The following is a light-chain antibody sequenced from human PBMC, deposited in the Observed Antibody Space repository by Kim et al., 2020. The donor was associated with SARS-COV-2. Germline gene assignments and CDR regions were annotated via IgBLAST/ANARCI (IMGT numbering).Light chain of an antibody. J-gene: IGKJ5*01. V-gene: IGKV3-20*01. CDR3: QHYAAALIT. CDR1: SSGD. Sequence: SSGDLAWYQQKAGQAPRVLVYGTSIRATGIPDRISGSGSGTDFTLTISRLEPEDSGVFYCQHYAAALITFGQGTRLEIK. CDR2: GTS.